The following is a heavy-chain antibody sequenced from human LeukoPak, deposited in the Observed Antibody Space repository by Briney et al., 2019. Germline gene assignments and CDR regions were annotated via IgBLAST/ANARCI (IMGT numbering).Heavy chain of an antibody. CDR3: ASRRDGYNYET. J-gene: IGHJ5*02. CDR1: GYTFTGYY. V-gene: IGHV1-2*02. D-gene: IGHD5-24*01. Sequence: ASVKVSCKASGYTFTGYYMHWVRQAPGQGLEWMGWINTNSGGTDYAQKYQGRVTMTRDTSISTAYMELSRLRSDDAAVYYCASRRDGYNYETWGQGTLVTVSS. CDR2: INTNSGGT.